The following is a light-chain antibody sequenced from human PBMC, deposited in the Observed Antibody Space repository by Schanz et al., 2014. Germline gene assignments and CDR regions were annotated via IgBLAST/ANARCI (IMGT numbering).Light chain of an antibody. V-gene: IGLV2-14*02. J-gene: IGLJ1*01. Sequence: QSTLAQPASVSGSPGQSITISCTGTSSDVGNYRLVSWYQQHPGKAPKLIISEDTERPSGVPDRFSGSKSGNTASLTVSGLQAEDEADYYCQSYDYSLSGYVFGTGTKLTVL. CDR2: EDT. CDR1: SSDVGNYRL. CDR3: QSYDYSLSGYV.